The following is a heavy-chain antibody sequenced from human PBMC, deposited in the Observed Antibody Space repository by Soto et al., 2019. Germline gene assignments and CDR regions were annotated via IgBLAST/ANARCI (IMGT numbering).Heavy chain of an antibody. CDR2: IWYDGSNK. CDR1: GFTFSSYS. J-gene: IGHJ6*02. CDR3: ARDLIPPANYYDSSGYYLYYYYGMDV. Sequence: GGSLRLSCAASGFTFSSYSMHWVRQAPGKGLEWVAVIWYDGSNKYYADSVKGRFTISRDNSKNTLYLQMNSLRAEDTAVYYCARDLIPPANYYDSSGYYLYYYYGMDVWGQGTTVTVSS. V-gene: IGHV3-33*08. D-gene: IGHD3-22*01.